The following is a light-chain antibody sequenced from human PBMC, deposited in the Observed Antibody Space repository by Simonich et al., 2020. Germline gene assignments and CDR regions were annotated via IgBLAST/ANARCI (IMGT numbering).Light chain of an antibody. Sequence: DIVMTQSPDSLALSLGERATINCNSTQSFLYSSNNNKYLAWYPQKPRQPPKLFIYWASTRESGCPDRFSGSGSGTDFTLTISSLQAEDVAVYYCQQYYSTPYTFGQGTKLEIK. CDR2: WAS. CDR3: QQYYSTPYT. CDR1: QSFLYSSNNNKY. V-gene: IGKV4-1*01. J-gene: IGKJ2*01.